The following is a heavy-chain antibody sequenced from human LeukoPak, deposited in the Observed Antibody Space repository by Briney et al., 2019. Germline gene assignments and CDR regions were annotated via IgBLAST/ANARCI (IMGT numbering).Heavy chain of an antibody. J-gene: IGHJ5*02. CDR3: ARDSPYYYGSGSSDP. CDR1: GYTFTSYG. Sequence: GASVKVSCKASGYTFTSYGISWVRQAPGQGLEWMGWISAYNGNTNYAQKLQGRVTKTTDTSTSTAYMELRSLRSDDTAVYYCARDSPYYYGSGSSDPWGQGTLVTVSS. V-gene: IGHV1-18*01. CDR2: ISAYNGNT. D-gene: IGHD3-10*01.